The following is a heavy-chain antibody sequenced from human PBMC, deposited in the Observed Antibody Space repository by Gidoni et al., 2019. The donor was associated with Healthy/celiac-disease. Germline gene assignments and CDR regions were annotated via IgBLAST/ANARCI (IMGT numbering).Heavy chain of an antibody. V-gene: IGHV1-69*01. D-gene: IGHD2-21*02. J-gene: IGHJ5*02. CDR2: IIPIFGTA. CDR3: ARDAPGGNSDAGWFDP. Sequence: QVQLVQSGAEVKKPGSSVTVSCKASGGTFSSYAISWVRQAPGQGLEWMGGIIPIFGTANYAQKFQGRVTITADESTSTAYMELSSLRSEDTAVYYCARDAPGGNSDAGWFDPWGQGTLVTVSS. CDR1: GGTFSSYA.